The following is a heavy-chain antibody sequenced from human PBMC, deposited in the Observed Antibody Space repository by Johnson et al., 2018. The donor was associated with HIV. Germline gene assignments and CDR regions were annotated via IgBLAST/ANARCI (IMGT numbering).Heavy chain of an antibody. V-gene: IGHV3-11*04. D-gene: IGHD3-16*01. Sequence: QVQLVESGGDLVKPGGSLRLSCAASGFTFSDYYVTWIRQAPGKGLEWVSYISGSGRTIYYADSVKGRFIISRDNAKNSLYLQMNSLRAEDTALYYCALTRGGAFDIWGQGTMVTVSS. CDR1: GFTFSDYY. CDR3: ALTRGGAFDI. CDR2: ISGSGRTI. J-gene: IGHJ3*02.